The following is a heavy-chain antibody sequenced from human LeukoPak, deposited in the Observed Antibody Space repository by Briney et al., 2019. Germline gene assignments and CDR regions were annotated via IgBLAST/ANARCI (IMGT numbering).Heavy chain of an antibody. V-gene: IGHV3-15*01. CDR1: GFTFSSAW. Sequence: GGSLRLFCAASGFTFSSAWLSWVRQAPGQGLEWVGHIKSKTDGGTADYAAPVKGRFTISRDDSRNTPYLQINSLRTEDTAVYYCSRLNSVAGIDFWGQGTLVTVSS. CDR3: SRLNSVAGIDF. CDR2: IKSKTDGGTA. D-gene: IGHD6-19*01. J-gene: IGHJ4*02.